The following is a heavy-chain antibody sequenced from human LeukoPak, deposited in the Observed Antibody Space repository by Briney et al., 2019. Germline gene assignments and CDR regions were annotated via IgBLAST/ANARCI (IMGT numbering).Heavy chain of an antibody. CDR3: AKDSTGDHWYFDL. D-gene: IGHD7-27*01. V-gene: IGHV3-21*04. CDR2: ISSSSSYI. Sequence: GGSLRLSCAASGFTFSSYSMNWVRQAPGKGLEWVSCISSSSSYIYYADSVKGRFTISRDNSKNTLYLQMNSLRAEDTAVYYCAKDSTGDHWYFDLWGRGTLVTVSS. J-gene: IGHJ2*01. CDR1: GFTFSSYS.